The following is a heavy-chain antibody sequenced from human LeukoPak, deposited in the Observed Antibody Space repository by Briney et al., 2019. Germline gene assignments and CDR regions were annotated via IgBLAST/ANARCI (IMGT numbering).Heavy chain of an antibody. CDR1: GFTFSSYS. V-gene: IGHV3-21*01. Sequence: GGSLRLSCAVSGFTFSSYSMNWVRQAPGKGLEWVSSISSSSSYIYYADSVKGRFTISRDNAKNSLYLQMNSLRAEDTAVYYCARDPYSSGWPSYYYYGMDVWGQGTTVTVSS. D-gene: IGHD6-19*01. CDR2: ISSSSSYI. CDR3: ARDPYSSGWPSYYYYGMDV. J-gene: IGHJ6*02.